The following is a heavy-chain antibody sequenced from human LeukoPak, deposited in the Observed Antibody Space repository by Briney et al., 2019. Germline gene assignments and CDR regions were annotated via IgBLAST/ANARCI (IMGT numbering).Heavy chain of an antibody. V-gene: IGHV4-30-2*01. CDR3: ARAKRCLGYCSSTSCSSYYYYYYMDV. Sequence: SETLSLTCAVSGGSISSGGYSWRWIRQPPGKGLEWIGYIYHSGSTYYNPSLKSRATISVDRSKNQFSLKLSSVTAADTAVYYCARAKRCLGYCSSTSCSSYYYYYYMDVWGKGTTVTVSS. D-gene: IGHD2-2*01. J-gene: IGHJ6*03. CDR2: IYHSGST. CDR1: GGSISSGGYS.